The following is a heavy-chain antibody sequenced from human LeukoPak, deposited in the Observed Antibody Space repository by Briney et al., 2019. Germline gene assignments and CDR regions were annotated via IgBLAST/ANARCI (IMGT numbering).Heavy chain of an antibody. CDR2: INHSGST. CDR1: GGSFSGYY. Sequence: SETLSLTCAVYGGSFSGYYWSWIRQPPGKGLEWIGEINHSGSTNYNPSLKSRVTISVDTSKNQFSLKLSSVTAADTAVYYCARWVFEDYFDYWGQGTLVTVSS. CDR3: ARWVFEDYFDY. V-gene: IGHV4-34*01. D-gene: IGHD1-26*01. J-gene: IGHJ4*02.